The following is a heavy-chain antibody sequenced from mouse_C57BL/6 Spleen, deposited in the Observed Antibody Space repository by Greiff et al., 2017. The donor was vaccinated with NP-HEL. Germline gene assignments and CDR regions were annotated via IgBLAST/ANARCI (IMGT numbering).Heavy chain of an antibody. D-gene: IGHD2-3*01. CDR2: ISSGSSTI. J-gene: IGHJ4*01. Sequence: EVKVVESGGGLVKPGGSLKLSCAASGFTFSDYGMHWVRQAPEKGLEWVAYISSGSSTIYYADTVKGRFTISRDNAKNTLFLQMTSLRSEDTAMYYCARRDGYYEDYYAMDYWGQGTSVTVSS. CDR3: ARRDGYYEDYYAMDY. CDR1: GFTFSDYG. V-gene: IGHV5-17*01.